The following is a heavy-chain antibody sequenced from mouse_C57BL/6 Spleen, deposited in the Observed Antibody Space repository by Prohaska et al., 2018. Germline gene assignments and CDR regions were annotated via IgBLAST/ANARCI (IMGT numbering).Heavy chain of an antibody. D-gene: IGHD2-1*01. V-gene: IGHV1-26*01. Sequence: HGKSLEWIGDINPNNGGTSYNQKFKGKATLTVDKSSSTAYMELRSLTSEDSAVYYCARNYGNYGWYFDVWGTGTTVTVSS. J-gene: IGHJ1*03. CDR3: ARNYGNYGWYFDV. CDR2: INPNNGGT.